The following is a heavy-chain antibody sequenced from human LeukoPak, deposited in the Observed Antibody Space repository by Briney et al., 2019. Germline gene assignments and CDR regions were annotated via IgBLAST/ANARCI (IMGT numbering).Heavy chain of an antibody. CDR1: GFTFGSYA. D-gene: IGHD5-18*01. J-gene: IGHJ4*02. V-gene: IGHV3-21*05. CDR2: ISSSSSYT. CDR3: ARDRRYSYGYRY. Sequence: GGSLRLSCAASGFTFGSYAMHWVRQAPGKGLEWVSYISSSSSYTNYADSVKGRFTISRDNAKNSLYLQMNSLRAEDTAVYYRARDRRYSYGYRYWGQGTLVTVSS.